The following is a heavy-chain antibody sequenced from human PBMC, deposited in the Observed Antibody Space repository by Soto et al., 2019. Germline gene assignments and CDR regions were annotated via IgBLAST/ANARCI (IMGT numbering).Heavy chain of an antibody. V-gene: IGHV3-23*01. CDR1: GFTFSSYA. CDR2: ISGSGGST. Sequence: GGSLRLSCAASGFTFSSYAMSWVRQAPGKGLEWVSAISGSGGSTYYADSVKGRFTISRDNSKNTLYLQMNSLRAEDTAVYYCAKVSDYDILTGYPADAFDIWGQGTMVTVSS. J-gene: IGHJ3*02. D-gene: IGHD3-9*01. CDR3: AKVSDYDILTGYPADAFDI.